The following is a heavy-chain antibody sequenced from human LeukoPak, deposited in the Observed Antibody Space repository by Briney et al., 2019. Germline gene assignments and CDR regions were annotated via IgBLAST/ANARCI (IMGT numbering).Heavy chain of an antibody. CDR1: GFTFSSYA. CDR2: ISHDGSNKYYGSDK. V-gene: IGHV3-30*04. Sequence: PGGSLRLSSATSGFTFSSYAMHCVRQAPGKELEWGAVISHDGSNKYYGSDKYYADSVRGRFTISRDNSKNTLYLQMNSLRAEDTAVYYCARDLGDISGRGGTSWGQGTLVTVSS. CDR3: ARDLGDISGRGGTS. J-gene: IGHJ5*02. D-gene: IGHD3-22*01.